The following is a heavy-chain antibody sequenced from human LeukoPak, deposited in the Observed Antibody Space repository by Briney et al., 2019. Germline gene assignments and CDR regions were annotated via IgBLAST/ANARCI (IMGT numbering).Heavy chain of an antibody. CDR1: GFTFSSYS. V-gene: IGHV3-21*01. CDR2: ISSSSSYI. CDR3: ARGEIGSGPDFDY. Sequence: GGSLRLSCASSGFTFSSYSMNWVRQAPGKGLEWVSSISSSSSYIYYADSVKGRFTISRDNAKNSLYLQMNSLRAEDTAVYYCARGEIGSGPDFDYWGQGTLVTVSS. J-gene: IGHJ4*02. D-gene: IGHD2-15*01.